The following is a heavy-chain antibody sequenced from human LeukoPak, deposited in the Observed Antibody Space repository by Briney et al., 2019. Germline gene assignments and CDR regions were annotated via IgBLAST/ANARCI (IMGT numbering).Heavy chain of an antibody. CDR1: GFTFRNAR. J-gene: IGHJ4*02. CDR2: IKSKTDGGTT. D-gene: IGHD3-22*01. V-gene: IGHV3-15*01. Sequence: KPGGSLRLSCAASGFTFRNARMSWVRQAPGKGLEWVGRIKSKTDGGTTDYAAPVKGRFTISRDDSKNTLYLQMNSLKTEDTAVYYCTNLYDSSGYYFDYWGQGTLVTVSS. CDR3: TNLYDSSGYYFDY.